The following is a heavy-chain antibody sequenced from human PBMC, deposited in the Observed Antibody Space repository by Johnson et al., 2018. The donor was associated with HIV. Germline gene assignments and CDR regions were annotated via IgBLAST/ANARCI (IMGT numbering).Heavy chain of an antibody. CDR2: ISYDGSNK. Sequence: QVQLVESGGGLVQPGGSLRLSCAASGFTFSSYAMHWVRQAPGKGLEWVAVISYDGSNKYYADSVKGRFTISRDNSKNTLDLQMNSLRAEDTAVYYCARGEMATTYHAAFDIWGQGTMVTVSS. CDR1: GFTFSSYA. J-gene: IGHJ3*02. V-gene: IGHV3-30*14. D-gene: IGHD5-24*01. CDR3: ARGEMATTYHAAFDI.